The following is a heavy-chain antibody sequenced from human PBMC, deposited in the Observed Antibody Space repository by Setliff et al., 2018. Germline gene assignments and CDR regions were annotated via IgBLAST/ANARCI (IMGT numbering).Heavy chain of an antibody. D-gene: IGHD6-19*01. CDR2: ISSTITST. Sequence: GGSLRLSCAASGFTFSNFWMSWGRQAPGKGLEWVSAISSTITSTYYADAVKGRFTISRDNSKNTLYLQMNSLRAEDTAVYYCAKGMRRQWLGEVDYWGQGTLVTVSS. CDR3: AKGMRRQWLGEVDY. V-gene: IGHV3-23*01. CDR1: GFTFSNFW. J-gene: IGHJ4*02.